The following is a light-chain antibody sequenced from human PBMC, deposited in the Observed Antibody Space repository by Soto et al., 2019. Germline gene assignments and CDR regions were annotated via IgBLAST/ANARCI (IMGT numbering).Light chain of an antibody. V-gene: IGLV1-47*02. J-gene: IGLJ2*01. Sequence: QSVLTQPPSASGAPGQRVTISCSGSSSNIGSDYLYWYQQRPGTAPKLLIYTDNLRPSGVPDRFSGSKSGTSCSLAISGVRSDDEAAYYCGECDESQNSVVFGGGTKLTVL. CDR1: SSNIGSDY. CDR2: TDN. CDR3: GECDESQNSVV.